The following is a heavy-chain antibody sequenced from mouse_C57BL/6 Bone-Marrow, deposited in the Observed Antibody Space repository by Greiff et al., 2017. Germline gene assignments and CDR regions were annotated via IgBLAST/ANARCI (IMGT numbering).Heavy chain of an antibody. V-gene: IGHV2-2*01. J-gene: IGHJ1*03. CDR3: ASPGYYYGSSPWYFDV. Sequence: VQLQQSGPGLVQPSQSLSITCTVSGFSLTSYGVHWVRQSPGKGLEWLGVIWSGGSTDYNAAFISRLSISKDNSKSQVFFKMNSLQADDTAIYYCASPGYYYGSSPWYFDVWGTGTTVTVSS. CDR2: IWSGGST. CDR1: GFSLTSYG. D-gene: IGHD1-1*01.